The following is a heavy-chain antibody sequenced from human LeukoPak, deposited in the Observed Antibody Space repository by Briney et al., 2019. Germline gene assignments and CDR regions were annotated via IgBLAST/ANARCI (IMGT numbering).Heavy chain of an antibody. Sequence: ASVKVSCKASGYTFTCYDINWVRQATGQGLEWTGSMNPNGGNTGYAQKFQGRVTMTRNTSISTAYMELSSLRSEDTAVYYCARGRTYYGDFLNWFDPWGQGTLVTVSS. D-gene: IGHD4-17*01. J-gene: IGHJ5*02. CDR2: MNPNGGNT. V-gene: IGHV1-8*01. CDR1: GYTFTCYD. CDR3: ARGRTYYGDFLNWFDP.